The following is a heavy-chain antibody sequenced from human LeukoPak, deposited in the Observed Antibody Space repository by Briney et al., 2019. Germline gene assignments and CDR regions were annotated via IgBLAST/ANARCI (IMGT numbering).Heavy chain of an antibody. D-gene: IGHD6-19*01. J-gene: IGHJ1*01. V-gene: IGHV4-59*01. CDR1: GGSISNYY. CDR2: IYYSGST. Sequence: SETLSLTCTVSGGSISNYYWSWIRQPPGKGLEWIGYIYYSGSTNYNPSLKSRVTISVDTSKNQFSLKLRSVTAADTAVYYCARSATAVAATRYFQHWGQGTLVTVSS. CDR3: ARSATAVAATRYFQH.